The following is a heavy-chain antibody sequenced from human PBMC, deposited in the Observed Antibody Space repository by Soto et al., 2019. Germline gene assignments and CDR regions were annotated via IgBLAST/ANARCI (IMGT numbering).Heavy chain of an antibody. CDR2: INHSGST. V-gene: IGHV4-34*01. CDR1: GGSFSGYY. D-gene: IGHD1-26*01. CDR3: ARKRIVGANSYYYYYGMDV. J-gene: IGHJ6*04. Sequence: SETLSLTCAVYGGSFSGYYWSWIRQPPGKGLEWIGEINHSGSTNYNPSLKSRVTISVDTSKNQFSLKLSSVTAADTAVYYCARKRIVGANSYYYYYGMDVWGKGTTVTVSS.